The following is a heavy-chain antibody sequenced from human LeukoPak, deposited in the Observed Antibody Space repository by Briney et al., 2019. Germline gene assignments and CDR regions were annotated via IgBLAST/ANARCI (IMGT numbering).Heavy chain of an antibody. D-gene: IGHD5-24*01. CDR1: GGSISISNW. V-gene: IGHV4-4*02. CDR3: ARGSMADHDAFDI. Sequence: SGTLSLPCAVSGGSISISNWWSWVRQSPGKGLEWIGEIYHSGSTNYNPSLKSRVTISVDKSKNQFSLKLSSVTAADTAVYYCARGSMADHDAFDIWGQGTMVTVSS. J-gene: IGHJ3*02. CDR2: IYHSGST.